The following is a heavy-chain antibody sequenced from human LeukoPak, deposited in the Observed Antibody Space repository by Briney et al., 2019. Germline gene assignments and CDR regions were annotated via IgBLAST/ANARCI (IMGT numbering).Heavy chain of an antibody. J-gene: IGHJ3*02. D-gene: IGHD4-17*01. V-gene: IGHV3-30*03. Sequence: PGGSLRLSCAASGFTFSNYNMNWVRQAPGKGLEWVAVISYDGSNKYYADSVKGRFTISRDNSKNTLYLQMNSLRAEDTAVYYCARGGKADDYGDYVDAFDIWGQGTMVTVSS. CDR1: GFTFSNYN. CDR2: ISYDGSNK. CDR3: ARGGKADDYGDYVDAFDI.